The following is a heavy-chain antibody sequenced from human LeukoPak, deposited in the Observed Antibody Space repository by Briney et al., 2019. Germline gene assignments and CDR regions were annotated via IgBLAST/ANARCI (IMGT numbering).Heavy chain of an antibody. D-gene: IGHD2-2*01. CDR3: ARIRVPAAHRNHYYYMDV. V-gene: IGHV4-4*09. Sequence: PSETLSLTRTVSGGSISSYYWSWIRQPPGKGLEWIGYIYTSGSTNYNPSLKSRVTISVDASKNQFSLKLSSVTAADTAVYYCARIRVPAAHRNHYYYMDVWGKGTTVTVSS. CDR1: GGSISSYY. CDR2: IYTSGST. J-gene: IGHJ6*03.